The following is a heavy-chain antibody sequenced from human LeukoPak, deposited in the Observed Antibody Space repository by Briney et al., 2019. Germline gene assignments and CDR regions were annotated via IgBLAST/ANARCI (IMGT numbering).Heavy chain of an antibody. D-gene: IGHD6-13*01. CDR3: ARDQLPEQQLVLDY. V-gene: IGHV3-33*08. CDR2: IWYDGSNK. Sequence: GGSLRLSCSASGFTFSSYGMHWVRQAPGKGLEWVAVIWYDGSNKYYADSVKGRFTISRDNSKNTLYLQMNSLRAVDTAVYYCARDQLPEQQLVLDYWGQGTLVTVSS. CDR1: GFTFSSYG. J-gene: IGHJ4*02.